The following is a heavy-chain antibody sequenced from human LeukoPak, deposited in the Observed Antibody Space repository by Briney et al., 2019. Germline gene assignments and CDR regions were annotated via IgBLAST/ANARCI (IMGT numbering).Heavy chain of an antibody. CDR3: AKEYSSSPVGY. CDR1: GFTFSSNG. D-gene: IGHD6-6*01. J-gene: IGHJ4*02. Sequence: GGSLRLSCAASGFTFSSNGMNWVRQAPGRGLEWVSYISATGGTIYYADSVKGRFTISRDNSKNTLYLQMNSLRAEDTAVYYCAKEYSSSPVGYWGQGTLVTVSS. CDR2: ISATGGTI. V-gene: IGHV3-23*01.